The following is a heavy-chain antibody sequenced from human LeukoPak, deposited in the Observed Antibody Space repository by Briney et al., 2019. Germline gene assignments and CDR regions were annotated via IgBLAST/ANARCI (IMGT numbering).Heavy chain of an antibody. D-gene: IGHD6-13*01. V-gene: IGHV3-53*01. J-gene: IGHJ4*02. Sequence: GGSLRLSCAASGFTVSSNYMTWVRQAPGRGLEWVSVIYSGGSTHYADSVKGRFTISRDNSKNTLYLQMNSLRTEDTAVYYCARSIAVGGNFDYWGQGTLVTVSS. CDR2: IYSGGST. CDR3: ARSIAVGGNFDY. CDR1: GFTVSSNY.